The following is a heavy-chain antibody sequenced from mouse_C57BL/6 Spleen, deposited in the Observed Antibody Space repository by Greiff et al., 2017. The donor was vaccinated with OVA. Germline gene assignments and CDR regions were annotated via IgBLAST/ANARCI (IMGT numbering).Heavy chain of an antibody. V-gene: IGHV1-76*01. CDR3: ARGTTVVAEYYYAMDY. CDR2: IYPGSGNT. Sequence: VQLQQSGAELVRPGASVKLSCKASGYTFTDYYINWVKQRPGQGLEWIARIYPGSGNTYYNEKFKGKATLTAEKSSSTANMQLSSLTSEDSAVYFCARGTTVVAEYYYAMDYWGQGTSVTVSS. D-gene: IGHD1-1*01. J-gene: IGHJ4*01. CDR1: GYTFTDYY.